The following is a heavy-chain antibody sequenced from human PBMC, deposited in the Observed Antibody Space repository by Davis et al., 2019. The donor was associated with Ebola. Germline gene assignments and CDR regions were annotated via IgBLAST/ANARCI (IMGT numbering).Heavy chain of an antibody. D-gene: IGHD3-22*01. CDR3: ASVLYYYDSSGYYSRADAFDI. V-gene: IGHV4-59*01. CDR1: GGSISSYY. Sequence: SETLSLTCTVSGGSISSYYWSWIRQPPGKGLEWIGYIYYSGSTNYNPSLKSRVTISVDTSKNQFSLKLNSVTAADTAVYYCASVLYYYDSSGYYSRADAFDIWGQGTMVTVSS. CDR2: IYYSGST. J-gene: IGHJ3*02.